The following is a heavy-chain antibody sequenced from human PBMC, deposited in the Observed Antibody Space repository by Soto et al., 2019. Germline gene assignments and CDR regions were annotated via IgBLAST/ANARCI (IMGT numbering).Heavy chain of an antibody. CDR1: CWSFRGYY. J-gene: IGHJ6*02. V-gene: IGHV4-34*01. CDR2: INHSGST. D-gene: IGHD3-10*01. Sequence: TETLSRTCAVDCWSFRGYYRSRIRKPPWQGLVSIGEINHSGSTNYNPSLKSRVAISVDTSKNQFSLKLSSVTAEDTAVYYCARGKGYYGSGSYYNFTFWNYYYGMDVWGQGTTVS. CDR3: ARGKGYYGSGSYYNFTFWNYYYGMDV.